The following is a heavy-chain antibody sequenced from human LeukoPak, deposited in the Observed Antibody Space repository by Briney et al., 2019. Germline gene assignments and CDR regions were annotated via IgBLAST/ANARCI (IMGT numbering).Heavy chain of an antibody. D-gene: IGHD6-19*01. Sequence: TETLSLTCTVSGGSIGSDYWTWIRQPPGKGLEYIGYIYYTGGTNYNPSLKSRVTISVDTSKNQFSLKLSSVTAADTAVYFCAKYGNSGWVIDNWGQGTLVTVSS. CDR2: IYYTGGT. V-gene: IGHV4-59*08. J-gene: IGHJ4*02. CDR1: GGSIGSDY. CDR3: AKYGNSGWVIDN.